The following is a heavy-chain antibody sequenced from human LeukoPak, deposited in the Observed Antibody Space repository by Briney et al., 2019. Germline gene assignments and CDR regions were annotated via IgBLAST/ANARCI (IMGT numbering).Heavy chain of an antibody. Sequence: GGSLRLSCAASGFTFSSYAMSWVRQAPGKGLEWVSAISGSGGSTYYADSVKGRFTISRDNSKNTLYLQMNSLRAEGTAVYYCAKERSGWYAKRTYYFDYWGQGTLVTVSS. CDR2: ISGSGGST. D-gene: IGHD6-19*01. V-gene: IGHV3-23*01. CDR3: AKERSGWYAKRTYYFDY. J-gene: IGHJ4*02. CDR1: GFTFSSYA.